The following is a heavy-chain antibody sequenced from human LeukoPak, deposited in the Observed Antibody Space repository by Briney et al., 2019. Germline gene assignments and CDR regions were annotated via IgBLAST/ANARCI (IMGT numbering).Heavy chain of an antibody. J-gene: IGHJ6*02. CDR1: GFTFSSYG. D-gene: IGHD5-18*01. Sequence: PGRSLRLSCAASGFTFSSYGMHWVRQAPGKGLEWVAVISYDGSNKYYADSVEGRFTISRDNSKNTLYLQMNSLRAEDTAVYYCAKDLSVGYSYDYYGMDVWGQGTTVTVSS. CDR3: AKDLSVGYSYDYYGMDV. CDR2: ISYDGSNK. V-gene: IGHV3-30*18.